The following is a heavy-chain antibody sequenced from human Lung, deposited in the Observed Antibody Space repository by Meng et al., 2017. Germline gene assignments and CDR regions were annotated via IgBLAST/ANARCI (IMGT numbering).Heavy chain of an antibody. CDR1: GGSFSDYY. J-gene: IGHJ4*02. D-gene: IGHD4-11*01. Sequence: VPRMRVGAGLLQPSGTRSSTCVVSGGSFSDYYWSWIRQPPGKGLEGSGELNHSGSTNHNPSLESRATISVDTSQNILSLKLSSVTAADSAVYYCARGPTTMAHDFDYWGQGTLVTVSS. CDR2: LNHSGST. V-gene: IGHV4-34*04. CDR3: ARGPTTMAHDFDY.